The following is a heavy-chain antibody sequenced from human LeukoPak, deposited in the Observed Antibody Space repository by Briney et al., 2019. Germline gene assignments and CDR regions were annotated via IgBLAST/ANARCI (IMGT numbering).Heavy chain of an antibody. CDR1: GGSISSYY. D-gene: IGHD3/OR15-3a*01. J-gene: IGHJ4*02. CDR3: ARGRVDVDY. CDR2: IYYSGST. Sequence: SETLSLTCTVSGGSISSYYWSWIRQAPGKGLEWIGYIYYSGSTNYNPSLKSRVTISVDTSRNQFSLKLSSVTAADTAVYYCARGRVDVDYWGQGTLVTVSS. V-gene: IGHV4-59*01.